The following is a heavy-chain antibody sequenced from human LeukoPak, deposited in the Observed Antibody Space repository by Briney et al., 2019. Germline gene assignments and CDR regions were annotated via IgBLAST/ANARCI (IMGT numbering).Heavy chain of an antibody. V-gene: IGHV3-23*01. D-gene: IGHD2-8*01. CDR2: ILASGSPT. Sequence: GGSLRLSCAASGFNFNSYTVNWVRQAPGKGLQWVANILASGSPTYYADSVKGRFIISRDNSKNTVYLQMNSLRVEDTAIYYCAKDLRPDGVDNFDHWGQGILVTVSS. CDR1: GFNFNSYT. J-gene: IGHJ4*02. CDR3: AKDLRPDGVDNFDH.